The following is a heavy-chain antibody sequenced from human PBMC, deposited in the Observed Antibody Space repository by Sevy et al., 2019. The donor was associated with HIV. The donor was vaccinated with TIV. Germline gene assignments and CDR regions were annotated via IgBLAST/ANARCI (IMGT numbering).Heavy chain of an antibody. V-gene: IGHV3-7*03. CDR1: GFTFSSYW. D-gene: IGHD2-2*01. J-gene: IGHJ6*03. CDR3: ARDARRVVPAANAYYYYYMDV. Sequence: GGSLRLSCAASGFTFSSYWMSWVRQAPGKGLEWVANIKQDGSEKCYVDSVKGRFTISRDNAKNSLYLQMNSLRAEDTAVYYCARDARRVVPAANAYYYYYMDVWGKGTTVTVSS. CDR2: IKQDGSEK.